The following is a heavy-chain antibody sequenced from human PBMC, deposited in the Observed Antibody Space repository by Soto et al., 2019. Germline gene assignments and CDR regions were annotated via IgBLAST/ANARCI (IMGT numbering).Heavy chain of an antibody. J-gene: IGHJ6*02. Sequence: QVQLVQSGAEVKKPGASVKVSCKASGYTFTSYGISWVRQAPGQGLEWMGWISAYNGNTNYARKLQGRVTMTTDTSTSTAYMELRSLRSDDSAVYYCARDHLSFGAPNYYYYYGMDVWGQGTTVTVSS. D-gene: IGHD3-3*01. CDR1: GYTFTSYG. CDR3: ARDHLSFGAPNYYYYYGMDV. CDR2: ISAYNGNT. V-gene: IGHV1-18*01.